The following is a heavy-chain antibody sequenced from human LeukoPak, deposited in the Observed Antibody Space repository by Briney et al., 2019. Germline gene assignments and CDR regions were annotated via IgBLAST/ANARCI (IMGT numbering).Heavy chain of an antibody. CDR1: GGSISSSSYY. D-gene: IGHD6-19*01. Sequence: PSETLSLTCTVSGGSISSSSYYWGWIRQPPGKGLEWIGSIYYSGSTYYNPSLKSRVTISVDTSKNQFSLKLSSVTAADTAVYYCARHLAVAGGYYFDYWGQGTLVTVSS. CDR3: ARHLAVAGGYYFDY. J-gene: IGHJ4*02. CDR2: IYYSGST. V-gene: IGHV4-39*01.